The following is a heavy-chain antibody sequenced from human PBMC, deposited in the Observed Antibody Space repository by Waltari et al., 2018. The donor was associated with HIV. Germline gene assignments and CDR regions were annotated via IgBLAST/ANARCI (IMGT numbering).Heavy chain of an antibody. D-gene: IGHD6-19*01. CDR3: ATVSSAWSIFRI. CDR1: GGSIISSYYY. J-gene: IGHJ4*02. CDR2: IYHSGNA. Sequence: QLQLQESGPGLVKPSETLSLNCTVSGGSIISSYYYWGWLRQSPGAGLEWIASIYHSGNAHYNPSFKSRVTIWADSSRNQFSLNVTSVTAADTAIYYCATVSSAWSIFRIWGQGTLVTVSS. V-gene: IGHV4-39*01.